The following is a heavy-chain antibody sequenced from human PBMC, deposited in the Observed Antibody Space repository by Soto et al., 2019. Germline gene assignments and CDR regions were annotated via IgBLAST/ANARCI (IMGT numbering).Heavy chain of an antibody. CDR2: IWYDGSNK. D-gene: IGHD2-21*02. CDR3: ARDKNRYCGGDCSYYAFDI. V-gene: IGHV3-33*01. Sequence: QVQLVESGGGVVQPGRSLRLSCAASGFTFSSYGMHWVRQAPGKGLEWVAVIWYDGSNKYYADSVKGRFTISRDNSKNTLYLQMNSLRAEDTAVYYCARDKNRYCGGDCSYYAFDIWGQGTMVTVSS. CDR1: GFTFSSYG. J-gene: IGHJ3*02.